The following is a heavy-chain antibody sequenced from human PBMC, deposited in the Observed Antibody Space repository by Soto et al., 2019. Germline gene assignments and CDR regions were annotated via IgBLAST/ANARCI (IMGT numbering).Heavy chain of an antibody. J-gene: IGHJ4*02. CDR3: WRKNRSSRSFRWGVGVDY. CDR2: IWTDGSDK. Sequence: QVQLVESGGGVVQPGGSLRLSCATSGFTFSDSGMHWVRQAPGKGLEWVAVIWTDGSDKSYADSVEGRFTISIKNSKNSLYLSMNSLMAQDLAVYYRWRKNRSSRSFRWGVGVDYWGEGTLVTVSS. CDR1: GFTFSDSG. D-gene: IGHD3-16*01. V-gene: IGHV3-33*01.